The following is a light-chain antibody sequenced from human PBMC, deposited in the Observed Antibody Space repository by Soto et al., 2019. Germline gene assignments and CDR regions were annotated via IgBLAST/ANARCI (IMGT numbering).Light chain of an antibody. V-gene: IGLV1-44*01. Sequence: QSVLTQPPSASGTPGQMVTISCSGSSSNVGSYTVYWYQQLPGTAPKVLIYSGNRRPSGVPARFSGSKSGTSASLAISGLQSEDEADYYCAAWDDSLNGVVFGGGTKLTVL. CDR2: SGN. J-gene: IGLJ2*01. CDR1: SSNVGSYT. CDR3: AAWDDSLNGVV.